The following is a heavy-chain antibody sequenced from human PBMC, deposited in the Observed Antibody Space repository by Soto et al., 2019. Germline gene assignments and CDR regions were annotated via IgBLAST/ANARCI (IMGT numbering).Heavy chain of an antibody. J-gene: IGHJ3*02. CDR1: GYTFTGYY. CDR3: AREGMPGYCSGGSCLHDAFDI. V-gene: IGHV1-2*04. Sequence: ASVKVSCKASGYTFTGYYMHWVRQAPGQGLEWMGWINPNSGGTNYAQKFQGWVTMTRDTSISTAYMELSRLRSDDTAVYYCAREGMPGYCSGGSCLHDAFDIWGQGTMVTV. D-gene: IGHD2-15*01. CDR2: INPNSGGT.